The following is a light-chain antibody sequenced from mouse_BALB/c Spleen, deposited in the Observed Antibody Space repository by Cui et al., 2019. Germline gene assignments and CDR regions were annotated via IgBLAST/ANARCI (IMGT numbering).Light chain of an antibody. Sequence: DIVMTQSPSSLSVSAWEKVTMSCKSSQSLLNSGNQKNYLAWYQQKPGQPPKLLIYGASTRESGVPDRFTGSGSGTDFTLTISSVQAEDLAVYYCQNDHSYPYTFGGGTKLEIK. CDR1: QSLLNSGNQKNY. CDR2: GAS. CDR3: QNDHSYPYT. V-gene: IGKV8-28*01. J-gene: IGKJ2*01.